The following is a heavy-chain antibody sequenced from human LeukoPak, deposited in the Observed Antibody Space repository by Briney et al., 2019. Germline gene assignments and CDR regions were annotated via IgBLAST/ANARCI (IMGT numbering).Heavy chain of an antibody. CDR2: IYYSGST. D-gene: IGHD3-22*01. CDR1: GVSISSSTYY. V-gene: IGHV4-39*01. CDR3: ARFAPYDSSGAIDY. J-gene: IGHJ4*02. Sequence: SSETLSLTCTASGVSISSSTYYWGWIRQPPGKGREWIGSIYYSGSTYYNPSLKSRVTISVDTSKNQFSLKLSSVTAADTAVYYCARFAPYDSSGAIDYWGQGTLVTVSS.